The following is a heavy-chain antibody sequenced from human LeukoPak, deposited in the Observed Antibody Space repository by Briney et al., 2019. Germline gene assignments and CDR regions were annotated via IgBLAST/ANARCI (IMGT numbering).Heavy chain of an antibody. CDR1: GFTLSSYA. Sequence: GGSLRLSCAASGFTLSSYAMHWVRQAPGKGLEWVAVISYDGSNKYYADSVKGRFTISRDNSKNTLYLQMNSLRAEDTAVYYCAKDPVPAAISGWFDPWGQGTLVTVSS. CDR3: AKDPVPAAISGWFDP. J-gene: IGHJ5*02. D-gene: IGHD2-2*01. CDR2: ISYDGSNK. V-gene: IGHV3-30-3*01.